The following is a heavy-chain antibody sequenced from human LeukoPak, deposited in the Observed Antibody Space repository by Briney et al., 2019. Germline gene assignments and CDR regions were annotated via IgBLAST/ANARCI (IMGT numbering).Heavy chain of an antibody. J-gene: IGHJ4*02. V-gene: IGHV3-15*01. D-gene: IGHD4-23*01. CDR1: GFTFNNAW. Sequence: GGSLRLSCSVSGFTFNNAWMTWVRQAPGKGLEWVGRIKNKGDGGTTDYAAPVKGRFTISTDYSKNILYLQMNSLKTEDTAVYYCASSGRRWDYFDFWGQGTLVTVSS. CDR2: IKNKGDGGTT. CDR3: ASSGRRWDYFDF.